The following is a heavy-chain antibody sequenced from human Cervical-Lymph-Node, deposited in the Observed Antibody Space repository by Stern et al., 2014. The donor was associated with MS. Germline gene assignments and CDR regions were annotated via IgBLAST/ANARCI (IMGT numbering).Heavy chain of an antibody. V-gene: IGHV1-2*04. J-gene: IGHJ5*02. CDR3: ARGLSMTTVPTGWFDP. D-gene: IGHD4-17*01. CDR2: INPNSGGT. Sequence: QVQLVQSGAEVKKPGASVKVSCKASGYTFTGYYMHWVRQAPGQGLEWMGWINPNSGGTNYAQKFQGWVTMTRDTSISTAYMELSRLRSDDTAVYYCARGLSMTTVPTGWFDPWGQGTLVTVSS. CDR1: GYTFTGYY.